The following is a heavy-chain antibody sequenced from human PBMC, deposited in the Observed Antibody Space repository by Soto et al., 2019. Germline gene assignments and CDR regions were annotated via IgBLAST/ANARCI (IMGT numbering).Heavy chain of an antibody. CDR1: GFTFSSYW. CDR3: AREGAAHF. Sequence: EVQLVESGGGLVQPGGSLRLSCAASGFTFSSYWMHWVRQAPGKGLVWLARVKSDEGYTAYADSVKGRFSISRNNANKLLYLQMNSLRVEDTVGYYCAREGAAHFWGQGTPVTVSS. J-gene: IGHJ4*02. V-gene: IGHV3-74*01. CDR2: VKSDEGYT.